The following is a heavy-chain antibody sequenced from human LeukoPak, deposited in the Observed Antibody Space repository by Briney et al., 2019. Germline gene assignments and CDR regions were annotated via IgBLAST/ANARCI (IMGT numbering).Heavy chain of an antibody. D-gene: IGHD2-15*01. V-gene: IGHV4-34*01. Sequence: PSETLSLTCAVYGGSFSGYYWSWIRQPPGKGLEWIGEINHSGSTNYSPSLKSRVTISVDTSKNQFSLKLSSVTAADTAVYYCARGGPRCCSGGSCYFGYWGQGTLVTVSS. CDR1: GGSFSGYY. CDR3: ARGGPRCCSGGSCYFGY. CDR2: INHSGST. J-gene: IGHJ4*02.